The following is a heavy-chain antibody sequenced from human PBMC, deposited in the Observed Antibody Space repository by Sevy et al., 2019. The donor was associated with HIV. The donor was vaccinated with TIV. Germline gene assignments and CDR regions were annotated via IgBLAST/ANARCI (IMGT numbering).Heavy chain of an antibody. V-gene: IGHV3-30-3*01. CDR1: GFTFSSYA. CDR3: ARDDGPDYYYFDMDV. J-gene: IGHJ6*02. CDR2: ISYDGSNK. Sequence: GGSLRLSCAASGFTFSSYAMHWVRQAPGKGLEWVAVISYDGSNKYYADSVKGRFTISRDNSKNTLYLQMDGLRAEDTAFYYCARDDGPDYYYFDMDVWGQGTTVTVSS.